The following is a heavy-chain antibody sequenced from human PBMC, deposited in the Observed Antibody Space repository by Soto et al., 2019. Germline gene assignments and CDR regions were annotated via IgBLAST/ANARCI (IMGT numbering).Heavy chain of an antibody. CDR1: GDKVGSAW. CDR3: ARQQHFTCDS. V-gene: IGHV5-51*01. D-gene: IGHD5-18*01. CDR2: IKPGTSDI. J-gene: IGHJ4*02. Sequence: PGASLKSSCKGVGDKVGSAWIGWVRQMPGKGLEWMGLIKPGTSDITYSPPFRGQVTISADEAVTTDYLQWSGLKASDSAMYYCARQQHFTCDSWGQGTLVTVSS.